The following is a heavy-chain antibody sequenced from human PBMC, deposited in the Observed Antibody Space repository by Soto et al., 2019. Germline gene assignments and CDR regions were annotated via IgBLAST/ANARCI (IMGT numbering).Heavy chain of an antibody. V-gene: IGHV4-61*01. CDR1: GGSVSSGSFY. D-gene: IGHD1-26*01. CDR2: VYHIGRT. Sequence: SETLSLTCTLSGGSVSSGSFYWSWIRQPPGKGLEWIGFVYHIGRTNYNPSLKSRVAISVDTSKNQFSLKLSSVTAADTAVYYCARDMHAGFTHYFDPWGQGTLVTSPQ. CDR3: ARDMHAGFTHYFDP. J-gene: IGHJ5*02.